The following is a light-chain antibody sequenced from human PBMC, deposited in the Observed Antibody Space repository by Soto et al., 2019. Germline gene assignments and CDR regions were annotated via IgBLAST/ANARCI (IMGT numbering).Light chain of an antibody. CDR2: DAS. Sequence: EILLPQSPATLSLSPGERATISFRASQSVSSYLAWYQQKPGQAPRLLIYDASNRATGIPARFSGSGSGAEFTLTISSLEPEDFAVYYCQQRSNWPPITFGQGTRLEI. CDR1: QSVSSY. J-gene: IGKJ5*01. V-gene: IGKV3-11*01. CDR3: QQRSNWPPIT.